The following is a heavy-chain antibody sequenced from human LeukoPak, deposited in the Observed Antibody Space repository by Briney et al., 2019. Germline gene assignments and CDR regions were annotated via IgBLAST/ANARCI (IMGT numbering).Heavy chain of an antibody. Sequence: SGGSLRLSCAASGLTVTSNYMSWVRQAPGKGLEWVSLIYSGGSTYYADSVKGRFTISRDNSKNTVYLQMNSLRAEDTAVYYCARYYYDRSGYPYYLDYWGQGTMVTVAS. J-gene: IGHJ4*02. CDR2: IYSGGST. CDR1: GLTVTSNY. CDR3: ARYYYDRSGYPYYLDY. D-gene: IGHD3-22*01. V-gene: IGHV3-53*01.